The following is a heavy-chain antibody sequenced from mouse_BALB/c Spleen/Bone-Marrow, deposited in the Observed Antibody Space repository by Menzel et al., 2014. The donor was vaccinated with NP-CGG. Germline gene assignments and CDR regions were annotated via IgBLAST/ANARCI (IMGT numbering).Heavy chain of an antibody. CDR1: GISLTSYG. Sequence: QVQLQQPGPGLVQPSQSLSITCTVSGISLTSYGVHWVRQSPGKGLDWLGVIWSGGSTDYNAAFIPRLSIIKDNSKSQVFFKMNSLQANDTAIYYCARNGDAWFAYWGQGTLVTVSA. J-gene: IGHJ3*01. V-gene: IGHV2-2*02. CDR2: IWSGGST. CDR3: ARNGDAWFAY. D-gene: IGHD3-3*01.